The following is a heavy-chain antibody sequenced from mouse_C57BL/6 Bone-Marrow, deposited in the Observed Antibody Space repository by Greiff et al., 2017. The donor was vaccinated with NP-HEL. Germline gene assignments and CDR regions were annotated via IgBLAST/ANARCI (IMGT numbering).Heavy chain of an antibody. Sequence: QVQLQQSGAELVRPGASVTLSCKASGYTFTDYEMHWVKQTPVHGLEWIGAIDPETGGTAYNQKFKGKAILTADKSSSTAYMELRSLTSEDSAVYYGTRYYGSSYGYFEVWGTGTTVTVAS. CDR2: IDPETGGT. CDR3: TRYYGSSYGYFEV. CDR1: GYTFTDYE. J-gene: IGHJ1*03. V-gene: IGHV1-15*01. D-gene: IGHD1-1*01.